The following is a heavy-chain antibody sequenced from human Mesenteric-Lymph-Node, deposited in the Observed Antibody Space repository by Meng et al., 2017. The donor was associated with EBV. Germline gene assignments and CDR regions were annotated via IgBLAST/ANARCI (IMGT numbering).Heavy chain of an antibody. Sequence: QVQLQQSGPGLVKPSXXLSLTGVISGDSVSSSSAAWTWIRQSPSRGLEWLGRTYYRSKWYNDYAVFVKSRITINPDTSKNQFSLQLNSVTPEDMAVYYCARGATSVFDLWGRGTLVTVSS. CDR3: ARGATSVFDL. V-gene: IGHV6-1*01. J-gene: IGHJ2*01. CDR2: TYYRSKWYN. CDR1: GDSVSSSSAA.